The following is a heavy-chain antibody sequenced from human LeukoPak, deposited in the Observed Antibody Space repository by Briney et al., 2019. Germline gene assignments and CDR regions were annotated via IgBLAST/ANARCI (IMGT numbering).Heavy chain of an antibody. CDR1: GFTFSRSA. J-gene: IGHJ4*02. V-gene: IGHV3-23*01. Sequence: PGGSLRLSCVGSGFTFSRSAMSWVRLAPGKGLEWVSGISGSGDDTYYTDSVKGRFTISRDNSGTTVSLQMNSLTTDDTAVYFCAKEGRLTVAAVVVENYFDYWGQGTPVIVSA. CDR2: ISGSGDDT. CDR3: AKEGRLTVAAVVVENYFDY. D-gene: IGHD3-22*01.